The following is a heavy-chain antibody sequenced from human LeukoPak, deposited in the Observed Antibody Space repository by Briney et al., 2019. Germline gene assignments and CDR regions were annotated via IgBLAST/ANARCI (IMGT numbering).Heavy chain of an antibody. CDR1: GYTFTSYD. D-gene: IGHD3-10*01. J-gene: IGHJ6*03. CDR2: INPSGGST. V-gene: IGHV1-46*01. Sequence: ASVKVSCKASGYTFTSYDINWVRQAPGQGLEWMGIINPSGGSTTYAQKFQGRVTMTRDMSTSTVYMQLTTLISEDTAVYYCARTNLEFYMDVWGKGTTVTVSS. CDR3: ARTNLEFYMDV.